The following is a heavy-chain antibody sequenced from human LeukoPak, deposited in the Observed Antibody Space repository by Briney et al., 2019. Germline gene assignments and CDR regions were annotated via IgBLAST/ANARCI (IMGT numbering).Heavy chain of an antibody. J-gene: IGHJ4*02. Sequence: GGSLRLSCAASGFTFDDYAMHWVRQAPVKDLEWVLGISWNSGSIGYADSVKGRFTISRDNAKNSLYLQMNSLRAEDTALYYCAKDASSEKYSLAGLLDYWGQGTLVTVSS. CDR3: AKDASSEKYSLAGLLDY. D-gene: IGHD6-19*01. CDR1: GFTFDDYA. CDR2: ISWNSGSI. V-gene: IGHV3-9*01.